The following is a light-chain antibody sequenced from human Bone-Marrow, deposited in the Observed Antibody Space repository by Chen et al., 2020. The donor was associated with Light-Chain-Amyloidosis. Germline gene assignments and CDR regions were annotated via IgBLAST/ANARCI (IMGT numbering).Light chain of an antibody. Sequence: SYVLTQPSSVSVAPGQTATIACGGNNIGSTSVHWYQQTPGQAPLLVVYDDSDRPSGIPERLSGCNSGNTATLTSSRVEAGDEAAYYWQVWDRSSDRPVFGGGTKLTVL. CDR2: DDS. CDR3: QVWDRSSDRPV. V-gene: IGLV3-21*02. J-gene: IGLJ3*02. CDR1: NIGSTS.